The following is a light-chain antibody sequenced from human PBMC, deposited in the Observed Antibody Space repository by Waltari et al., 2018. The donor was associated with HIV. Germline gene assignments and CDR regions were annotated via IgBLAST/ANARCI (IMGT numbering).Light chain of an antibody. CDR3: QQRASWPLT. V-gene: IGKV3-11*01. CDR2: DVS. J-gene: IGKJ4*01. Sequence: EIVLTQSPATLSLSPGERATLSCRASQSFRNQLAWYQQKLGQAPRLLISDVSNRATGIPARFSGSGAWTNFSLTIDSLEPEDFAVYYCQQRASWPLTFGGGTKVEI. CDR1: QSFRNQ.